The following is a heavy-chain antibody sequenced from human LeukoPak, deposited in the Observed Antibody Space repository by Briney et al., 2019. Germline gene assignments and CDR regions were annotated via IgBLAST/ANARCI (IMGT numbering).Heavy chain of an antibody. D-gene: IGHD2-15*01. J-gene: IGHJ6*03. CDR2: ISSSGSTI. CDR3: ARDEVVANADYYYYYMDV. V-gene: IGHV3-48*03. CDR1: GFTFSSYE. Sequence: GGSLRLSCAASGFTFSSYEMNWVRQAPGKGLEWVSYISSSGSTIYYADSVKGRFTISRGNAKNSLYLQMNSLRAEDTAVYYCARDEVVANADYYYYYMDVWGKGTTVTVSS.